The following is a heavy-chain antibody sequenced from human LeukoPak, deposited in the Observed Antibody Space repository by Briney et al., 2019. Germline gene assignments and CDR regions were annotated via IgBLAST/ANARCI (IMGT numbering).Heavy chain of an antibody. CDR2: IKQDGSEK. CDR1: GFTFSSYW. CDR3: ARVEQLVRYYYYYYYMDV. Sequence: PGGSLRLSCAASGFTFSSYWMSWVRQAPGKGPGGGANIKQDGSEKYYVDSVKGRFTISRDNAKNSLYLQMNSLRAEDTAVYYCARVEQLVRYYYYYYYMDVWGKGTTVTVSS. D-gene: IGHD6-13*01. J-gene: IGHJ6*03. V-gene: IGHV3-7*01.